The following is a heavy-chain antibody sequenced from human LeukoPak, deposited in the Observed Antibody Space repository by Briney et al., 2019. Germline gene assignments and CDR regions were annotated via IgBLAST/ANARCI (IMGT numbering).Heavy chain of an antibody. CDR1: GFTFSSYW. CDR2: INTDGSST. CDR3: AKYRTTSAPPRNFDY. V-gene: IGHV3-74*01. J-gene: IGHJ4*02. D-gene: IGHD1-14*01. Sequence: PGGSLRLSCAASGFTFSSYWMHWVRQAPGKGLVWVSRINTDGSSTSYADSVKGRFTISRDNAKNTLYLQMNSLRAEDTAVYYCAKYRTTSAPPRNFDYWGQGTLVTVSS.